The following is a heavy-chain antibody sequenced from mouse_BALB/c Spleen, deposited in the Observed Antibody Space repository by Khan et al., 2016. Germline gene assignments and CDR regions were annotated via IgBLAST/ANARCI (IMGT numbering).Heavy chain of an antibody. J-gene: IGHJ2*01. CDR2: IDPPNDNT. V-gene: IGHV14-3*02. Sequence: VQLKESGAELVKPGASVKLSCTASGFSIQDTYIHWVRQRPEQGLDWIGRIDPPNDNTKYDPKFQGKATITADTSSNTAYLQRSSLTYEDTAVYYCARMYYGDYWGQGTTLTVSS. CDR3: ARMYYGDY. D-gene: IGHD1-1*01. CDR1: GFSIQDTY.